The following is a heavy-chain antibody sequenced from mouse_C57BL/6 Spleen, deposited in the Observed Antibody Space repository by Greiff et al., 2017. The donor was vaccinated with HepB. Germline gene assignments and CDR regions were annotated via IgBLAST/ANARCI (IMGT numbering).Heavy chain of an antibody. V-gene: IGHV1-82*01. CDR3: ARGGSNYVYFDV. D-gene: IGHD2-5*01. CDR1: GYAFSSSW. J-gene: IGHJ1*03. Sequence: VQLQQSGPELVKPGASVKISCKASGYAFSSSWMNWVKQRPGKGLEWIGRIYPGDGDTNYNGKFKGKATLTADKSSSTAYMQLSSLTSEDSAVYFCARGGSNYVYFDVWGTGTTVTVSS. CDR2: IYPGDGDT.